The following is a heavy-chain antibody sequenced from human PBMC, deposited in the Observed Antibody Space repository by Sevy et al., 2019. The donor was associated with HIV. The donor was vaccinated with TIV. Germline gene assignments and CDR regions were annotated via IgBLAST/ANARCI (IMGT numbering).Heavy chain of an antibody. CDR2: INPSGGST. V-gene: IGHV1-46*01. CDR1: GYSFTSYE. CDR3: ARLRACGGDCYYYDL. J-gene: IGHJ5*02. D-gene: IGHD2-21*02. Sequence: ASVKVSCKASGYSFTSYEIYWVRQAPGQGLEWMGLINPSGGSTSSAEKFQGRVTMIRDTSTTTVYMELRSLRSEDTAVYFCARLRACGGDCYYYDLWGQGNLVTVSS.